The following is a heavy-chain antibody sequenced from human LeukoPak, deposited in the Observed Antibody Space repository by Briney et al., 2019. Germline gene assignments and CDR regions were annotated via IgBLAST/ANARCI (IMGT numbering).Heavy chain of an antibody. CDR3: ARDHSVAVAGKSDY. D-gene: IGHD6-19*01. Sequence: GSLRLSCAASGFTFSSYAMNWVRQAPGKGLEWLSYISGSSYTIFYADSVKGRFTVSRDNAKNSLYLQMNSLRDEDTAVYYCARDHSVAVAGKSDYWGQGTPVTVSS. CDR2: ISGSSYTI. V-gene: IGHV3-48*02. CDR1: GFTFSSYA. J-gene: IGHJ4*01.